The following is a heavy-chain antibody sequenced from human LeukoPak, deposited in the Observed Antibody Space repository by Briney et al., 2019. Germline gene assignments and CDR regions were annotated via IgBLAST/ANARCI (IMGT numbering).Heavy chain of an antibody. D-gene: IGHD6-19*01. CDR3: ARYSSSGWFDFDY. Sequence: SDTLSLTCTVSGGSISSTSYYWGWIRQPPGKGLEWIGSIYYSGSTYYNPSLKSRVTISVDTSKNQFSLKLSSVTAADTAVYYCARYSSSGWFDFDYWGQGTLVTVSS. CDR2: IYYSGST. V-gene: IGHV4-39*01. J-gene: IGHJ4*02. CDR1: GGSISSTSYY.